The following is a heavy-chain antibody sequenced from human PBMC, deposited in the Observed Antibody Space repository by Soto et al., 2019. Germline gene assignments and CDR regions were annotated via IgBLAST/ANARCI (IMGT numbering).Heavy chain of an antibody. Sequence: QVQLVESGGGMVQPGRSLRLSCAASGFTFSSYGMHWVRQAPGKGLEWVAVIWYDGSNKYYADSVKGRFTISRDNSKNTLYLQMNSLRAEDTAVYYCAREDSWFGDGTYYYYGMDVWGQGTTVTVSS. CDR1: GFTFSSYG. CDR3: AREDSWFGDGTYYYYGMDV. V-gene: IGHV3-33*01. CDR2: IWYDGSNK. D-gene: IGHD3-10*01. J-gene: IGHJ6*02.